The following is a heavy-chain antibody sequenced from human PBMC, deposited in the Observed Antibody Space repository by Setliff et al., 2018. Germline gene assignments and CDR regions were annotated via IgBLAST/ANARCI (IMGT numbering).Heavy chain of an antibody. J-gene: IGHJ3*02. CDR2: MYHSGST. D-gene: IGHD2-2*01. V-gene: IGHV4-38-2*01. CDR3: ARALGYCSRTSCYADAFDI. CDR1: GYSISSDYY. Sequence: PSETLSLTCAVSGYSISSDYYWGWIRQPPGKGLEWIGSMYHSGSTYYNPSLKSRVTISVDTSKNQFSLKLNYVTAADTAVYYCARALGYCSRTSCYADAFDIWGQGTMGTVSS.